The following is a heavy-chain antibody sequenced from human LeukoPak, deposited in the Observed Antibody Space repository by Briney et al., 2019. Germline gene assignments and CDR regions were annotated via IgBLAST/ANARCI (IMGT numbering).Heavy chain of an antibody. J-gene: IGHJ4*02. CDR3: ARDAYAYGYVWGSYRYTPYYFDY. V-gene: IGHV3-21*01. CDR2: ISSSSSYI. CDR1: GFTFSSYS. D-gene: IGHD3-16*02. Sequence: GGSLRLSCAASGFTFSSYSMNWVRQAPGKGLEWVSSISSSSSYIYYADSVKGRFTISRDNAKNSLYLQMNSLRAEDTAVYYCARDAYAYGYVWGSYRYTPYYFDYWGQGTLVTVSS.